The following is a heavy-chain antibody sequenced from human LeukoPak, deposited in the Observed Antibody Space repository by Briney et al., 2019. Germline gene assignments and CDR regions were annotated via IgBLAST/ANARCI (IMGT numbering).Heavy chain of an antibody. CDR1: GFTVSTTY. J-gene: IGHJ6*02. V-gene: IGHV3-48*01. D-gene: IGHD1-7*01. Sequence: GGSLRLSCAASGFTVSTTYMNWVRQAPGKGLEWVSCISSSSSTIYYADSVKGRFTISRDNAKNSLYLQMNSLRAEDTAVYYCARDLNWNYASRGMDVWGQGTTVTVSS. CDR2: ISSSSSTI. CDR3: ARDLNWNYASRGMDV.